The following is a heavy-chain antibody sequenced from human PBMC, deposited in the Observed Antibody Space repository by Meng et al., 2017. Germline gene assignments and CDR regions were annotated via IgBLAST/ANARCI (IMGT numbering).Heavy chain of an antibody. D-gene: IGHD2-15*01. V-gene: IGHV1-8*02. CDR1: GYTFTGYY. Sequence: ASVKVSCKASGYTFTGYYMHWVRQAPGQGLEWMGWMNPNSGNTGYAQKFQGRVTMTRNTSISTAYMELSSLRSEDTAVYYCARDRAGYCSGGSCYGLDYWGQGTLVTVSS. CDR3: ARDRAGYCSGGSCYGLDY. CDR2: MNPNSGNT. J-gene: IGHJ4*02.